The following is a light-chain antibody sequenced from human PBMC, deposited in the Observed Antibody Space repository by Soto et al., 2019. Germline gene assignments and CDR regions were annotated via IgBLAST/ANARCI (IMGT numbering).Light chain of an antibody. V-gene: IGKV1-5*03. CDR2: KTS. Sequence: DIQMTQSPSTLSASVGDRVTITCRASQSISSRLAWYQQKAGKAPKLLIYKTSSLQSGVPSRFSGSGSGTEFTLTISSLQPDDFVTYYCQEYNSYSPFGGGTKVEIK. CDR3: QEYNSYSP. CDR1: QSISSR. J-gene: IGKJ4*02.